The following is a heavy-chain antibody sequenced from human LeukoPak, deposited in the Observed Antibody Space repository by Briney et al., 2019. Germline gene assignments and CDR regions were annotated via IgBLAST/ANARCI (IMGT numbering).Heavy chain of an antibody. CDR1: GGSLSSYY. CDR3: ARIQRYLDWYFDL. CDR2: IHYSGST. D-gene: IGHD3-9*01. J-gene: IGHJ2*01. V-gene: IGHV4-59*01. Sequence: SETLSLTCSVSGGSLSSYYWSWLRQPPGKRLEWIGYIHYSGSTNYNPSLKSRVTVSVDTSKNQFSLKLSSVTAADTAVYYCARIQRYLDWYFDLWGRGTLVTVSS.